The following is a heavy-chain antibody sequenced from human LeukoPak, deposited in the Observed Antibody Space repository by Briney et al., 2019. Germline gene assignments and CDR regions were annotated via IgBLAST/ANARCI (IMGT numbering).Heavy chain of an antibody. Sequence: GGSLRLSCAASGFTFSSYGMHWVRQAPGKGLEWVAVIWYDGSNKYYADSVKGRFTISRDNSKNTLSLEMNSLRAEDTAVYYCAKDNGMGTYRAFDIWGQGTMVTVSS. V-gene: IGHV3-33*06. J-gene: IGHJ3*02. CDR1: GFTFSSYG. CDR2: IWYDGSNK. D-gene: IGHD3-16*02. CDR3: AKDNGMGTYRAFDI.